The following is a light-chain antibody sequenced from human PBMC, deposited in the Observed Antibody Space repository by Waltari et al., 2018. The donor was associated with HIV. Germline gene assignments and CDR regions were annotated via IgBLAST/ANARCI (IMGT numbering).Light chain of an antibody. CDR3: CSHAHSKAV. J-gene: IGLJ2*01. Sequence: QSALTQPPSASGSPGQSVTISCTGTSSDVGGYNYVSWYQQHPGKAPKLMIYEVNKRPSGVPDRFSGSKSGNTASLTVSGLQTEDEADYYCCSHAHSKAVFGGGTKLTVL. CDR1: SSDVGGYNY. CDR2: EVN. V-gene: IGLV2-8*01.